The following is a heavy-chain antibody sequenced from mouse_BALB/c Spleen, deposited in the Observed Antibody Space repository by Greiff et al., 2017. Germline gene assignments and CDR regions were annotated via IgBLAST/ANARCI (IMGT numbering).Heavy chain of an antibody. CDR3: ARNKASSGCGGVDY. V-gene: IGHV2-6-4*01. J-gene: IGHJ4*01. Sequence: VKLVESGPGLVAPSQSLSITCTVSGFSLTRYSVHWVRQPPGKGLGWLGMIWGGGSTDYNSAHKSRLSISKDNSKSQVFLQMNSLQTDDTAMYYCARNKASSGCGGVDYWGQGTSVTVSS. CDR2: IWGGGST. CDR1: GFSLTRYS. D-gene: IGHD3-1*01.